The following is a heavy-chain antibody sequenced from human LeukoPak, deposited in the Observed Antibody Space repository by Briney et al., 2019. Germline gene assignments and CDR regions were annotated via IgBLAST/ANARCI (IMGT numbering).Heavy chain of an antibody. D-gene: IGHD3-9*01. V-gene: IGHV3-23*01. CDR1: GFTFSSYA. CDR2: ISGSGGST. J-gene: IGHJ4*02. CDR3: TVLRYFDWLPSDTDY. Sequence: SGGSLRLSCAASGFTFSSYAMSWVRQAPGKGLEWVSAISGSGGSTYYADSVKGRFTIPRDNSKNTLYLQMNSLRAEDTAVYYCTVLRYFDWLPSDTDYWGQGTLVTVSS.